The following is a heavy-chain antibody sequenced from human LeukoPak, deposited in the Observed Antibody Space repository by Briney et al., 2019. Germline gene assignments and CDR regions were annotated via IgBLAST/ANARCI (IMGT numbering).Heavy chain of an antibody. V-gene: IGHV4-59*01. Sequence: SETLSLTCTVSGGSISSYYWSWIRQPPGKGLEWIGYIDYSGSTNYNPSLKSRVTMSVDTSKRQFSLKLSSVTAADTAVYYCARVGSYCFDYWGQGTLVTVSS. CDR2: IDYSGST. J-gene: IGHJ4*02. CDR3: ARVGSYCFDY. CDR1: GGSISSYY. D-gene: IGHD3-10*01.